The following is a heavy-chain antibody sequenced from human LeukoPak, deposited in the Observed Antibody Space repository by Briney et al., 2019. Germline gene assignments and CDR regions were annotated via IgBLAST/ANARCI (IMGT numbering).Heavy chain of an antibody. J-gene: IGHJ4*02. V-gene: IGHV3-48*01. D-gene: IGHD5-24*01. CDR1: GFTFSRFG. CDR2: ISSSSSNNI. Sequence: GGSLRLSCAASGFTFSRFGMNWVRQAPGKGLEWVSYISSSSSNNIYYADSVKGRFTISRDNSKNTLYLQMNSLRAEDTAVYYCAKGTRVGWAYWGQGTLVTVSS. CDR3: AKGTRVGWAY.